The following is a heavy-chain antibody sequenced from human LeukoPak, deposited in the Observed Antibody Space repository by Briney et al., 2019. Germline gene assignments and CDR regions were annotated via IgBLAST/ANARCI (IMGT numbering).Heavy chain of an antibody. CDR1: GFTFGDYA. CDR2: ISWSGGGI. Sequence: PGRSLRLSCAASGFTFGDYAMHWVRQAPGKGPQWVSGISWSGGGIGYADSVKGRFTISRDNAKKSLYLQMNSLRAEDTAVYYCVRDRLGDYDSSGYYDNWGQGTLVTVSS. V-gene: IGHV3-9*01. J-gene: IGHJ4*02. CDR3: VRDRLGDYDSSGYYDN. D-gene: IGHD3-22*01.